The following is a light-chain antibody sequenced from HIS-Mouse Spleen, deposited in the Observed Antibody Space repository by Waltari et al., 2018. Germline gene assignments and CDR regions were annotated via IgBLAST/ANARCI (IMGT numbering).Light chain of an antibody. CDR2: QDS. CDR1: KLGAKF. V-gene: IGLV3-1*01. J-gene: IGLJ2*01. CDR3: QAWDSSYSV. Sequence: SYELTQPPSVSVSPGQTASITCSGDKLGAKFACWYQQKPGPSPVLVIYQDSKRPSGIPERFSGSNSGNTATLTISGTQAMDEADYYCQAWDSSYSVFGGGTKLTVL.